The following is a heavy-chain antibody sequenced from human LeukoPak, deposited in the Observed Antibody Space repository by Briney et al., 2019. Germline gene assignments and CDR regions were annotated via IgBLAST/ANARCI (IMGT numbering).Heavy chain of an antibody. J-gene: IGHJ6*02. Sequence: ASVKVSCKASGYTFTSYYMHWVRQAPGQGLERMGIINPSGGSTSYAQKFQGRVTMTRDTSTSTAYMELRSLRSDDTAVYYCARTSSGSYPPYYGMDVWGQGTTVTVSS. CDR1: GYTFTSYY. CDR3: ARTSSGSYPPYYGMDV. D-gene: IGHD1-26*01. CDR2: INPSGGST. V-gene: IGHV1-46*01.